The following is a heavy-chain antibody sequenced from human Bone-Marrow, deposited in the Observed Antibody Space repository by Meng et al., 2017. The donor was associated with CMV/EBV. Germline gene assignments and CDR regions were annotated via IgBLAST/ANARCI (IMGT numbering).Heavy chain of an antibody. V-gene: IGHV1-69*05. J-gene: IGHJ6*02. Sequence: SVKVSCKASGGTFSNFAISWVRQAPGQGLEWMGGFIPMFATTNYAQKFQGRVTITTDESTRSVYIELGSLRSEDTAVYYCARGDIAARRTIYYYMTDIWGQGTTVTVSS. CDR1: GGTFSNFA. CDR2: FIPMFATT. CDR3: ARGDIAARRTIYYYMTDI. D-gene: IGHD6-6*01.